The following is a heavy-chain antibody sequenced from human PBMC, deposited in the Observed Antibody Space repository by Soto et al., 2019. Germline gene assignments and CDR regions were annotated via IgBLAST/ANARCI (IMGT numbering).Heavy chain of an antibody. D-gene: IGHD3-10*01. J-gene: IGHJ4*02. CDR3: VKGIRYYGSCSRFVY. V-gene: IGHV3-9*01. CDR2: ISWNSGSI. Sequence: EVQLVESGGGLVQPGRSLRLSCAASGFTFDDYAMHWVRQAPGKGLEWVSGISWNSGSIGYAESVKGRFTITKDNGKNCMYMQMSRVRADDSAFYYCVKGIRYYGSCSRFVYRGQGTLVTVPS. CDR1: GFTFDDYA.